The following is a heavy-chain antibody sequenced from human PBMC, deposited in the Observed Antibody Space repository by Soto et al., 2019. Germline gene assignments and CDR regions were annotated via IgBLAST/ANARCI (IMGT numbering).Heavy chain of an antibody. CDR2: INTDNGNT. V-gene: IGHV1-3*04. Sequence: GASVKVSCKSSGYTFTHYAMHWVRQAPGQGLEWLGWINTDNGNTAFSPKFQGRVSITMDTSASTAYVDLSSLISEDTAVYYCARQGDSRILRDTFDIWGQGTLVTVSS. J-gene: IGHJ3*02. D-gene: IGHD2-8*01. CDR3: ARQGDSRILRDTFDI. CDR1: GYTFTHYA.